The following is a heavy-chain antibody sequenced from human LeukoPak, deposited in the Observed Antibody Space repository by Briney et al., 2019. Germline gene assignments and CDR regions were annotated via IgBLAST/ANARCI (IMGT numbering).Heavy chain of an antibody. J-gene: IGHJ4*02. CDR2: IYSAGST. Sequence: GGSLRLSCAASGFNVSSNYMNWVRQAPGRGLEWVSVIYSAGSTYYVDSVKGRFTISRDTSKNTLYLQMNSLRAEDTAVYYCAKVWVITMIVVVAPTFDYWGQGTLVTVSS. V-gene: IGHV3-66*01. D-gene: IGHD3-22*01. CDR3: AKVWVITMIVVVAPTFDY. CDR1: GFNVSSNY.